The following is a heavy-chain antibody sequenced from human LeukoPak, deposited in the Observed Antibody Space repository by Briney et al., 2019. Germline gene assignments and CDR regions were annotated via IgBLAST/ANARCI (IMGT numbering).Heavy chain of an antibody. CDR3: ARLFHSGSLEGAFDI. Sequence: SETLSLTCAVYGGSFSGYQWSWIRQPPGKGLEYIGEINHSGITNHNPSLKSRVTISVDTSKNQFSLELSSVTAADTAVYYCARLFHSGSLEGAFDIWGQGTMVTVSS. CDR2: INHSGIT. V-gene: IGHV4-34*01. D-gene: IGHD1-26*01. CDR1: GGSFSGYQ. J-gene: IGHJ3*02.